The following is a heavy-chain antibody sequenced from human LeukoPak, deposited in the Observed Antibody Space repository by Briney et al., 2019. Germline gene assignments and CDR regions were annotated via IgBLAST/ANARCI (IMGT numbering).Heavy chain of an antibody. V-gene: IGHV3-48*04. CDR3: AREKPYGDHTFDY. J-gene: IGHJ4*02. D-gene: IGHD4-17*01. Sequence: PGGSLRLSCAVSGFTFSSYSMNWVRQAPGKGLEWVAYISSSSSSIYYADSVKGRFTISRDNAENSLYLQMNSLRAEDTAVYYCAREKPYGDHTFDYWGQGTLVTVST. CDR2: ISSSSSSI. CDR1: GFTFSSYS.